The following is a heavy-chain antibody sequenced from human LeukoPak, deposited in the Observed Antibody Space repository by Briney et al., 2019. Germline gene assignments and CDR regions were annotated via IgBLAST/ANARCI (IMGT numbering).Heavy chain of an antibody. J-gene: IGHJ4*02. CDR1: GFTFSTYV. CDR3: AKGSWRYFDY. V-gene: IGHV3-23*01. CDR2: ISGSGGST. Sequence: GGSLKLSCAASGFTFSTYVMSWDRQAPGKGLEWVAAISGSGGSTYYAASVKGRFTISRDNSKNTLYLQMNRLGADDTAVYYCAKGSWRYFDYWGQGTLVTVSS. D-gene: IGHD1-26*01.